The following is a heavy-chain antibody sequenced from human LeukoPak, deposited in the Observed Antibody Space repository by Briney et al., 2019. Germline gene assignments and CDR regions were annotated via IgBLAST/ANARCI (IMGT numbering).Heavy chain of an antibody. Sequence: ASVKVSCKASGYTFVTYGISWVRQAPGQGLEWMGRISSYNGNTEYAQKFQGRVTMTTDTSTSTAYMQVRSLRSDDTAVYYCARNPGSDYPEWWGQGTLVTVSS. J-gene: IGHJ4*02. CDR3: ARNPGSDYPEW. CDR1: GYTFVTYG. V-gene: IGHV1-18*04. CDR2: ISSYNGNT. D-gene: IGHD4-17*01.